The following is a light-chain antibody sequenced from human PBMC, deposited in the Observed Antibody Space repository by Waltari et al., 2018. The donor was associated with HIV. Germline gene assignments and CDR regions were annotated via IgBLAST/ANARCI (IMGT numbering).Light chain of an antibody. Sequence: QSALTQPASVSGSPGQSITISCTGTSSDVGDYNYVSWYQQHPGKAPKLIIYEFSNRPSGVAKRLSGSKSGKTASLNISGLQAEDDADYYCSSYTSSSTLEGVFGGGTKLTVL. V-gene: IGLV2-14*01. CDR1: SSDVGDYNY. CDR2: EFS. J-gene: IGLJ2*01. CDR3: SSYTSSSTLEGV.